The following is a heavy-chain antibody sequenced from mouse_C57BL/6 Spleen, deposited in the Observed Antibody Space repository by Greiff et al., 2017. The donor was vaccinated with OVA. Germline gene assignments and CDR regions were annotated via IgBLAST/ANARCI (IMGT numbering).Heavy chain of an antibody. CDR3: AREGYGYSYYFDY. CDR2: IHPNSGST. J-gene: IGHJ2*01. Sequence: QVQLKQPGAELVKPGASVKLSCKASGYTFTSYWMHWVKQRPGQGLEWIGMIHPNSGSTNYNEKFKSKATLTVDKSSSTAYMQLSSLTSEDSAVYYCAREGYGYSYYFDYWGQGTTLTVSS. D-gene: IGHD2-2*01. V-gene: IGHV1-64*01. CDR1: GYTFTSYW.